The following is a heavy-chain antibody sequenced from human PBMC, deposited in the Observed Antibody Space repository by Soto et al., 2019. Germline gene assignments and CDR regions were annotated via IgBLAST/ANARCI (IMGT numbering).Heavy chain of an antibody. CDR3: AKHHIVVVVAATPFGGMDV. CDR2: ISYDGSNK. D-gene: IGHD2-15*01. J-gene: IGHJ6*02. V-gene: IGHV3-30*18. Sequence: QVQLVESGGGVVQPGRSLRLSCAASGFTCSSYGMHWVRQAPGKGLEWVAVISYDGSNKYYADSVKGRFTISRDNSKNTLYLQMNSLRAEDTAVYYCAKHHIVVVVAATPFGGMDVWGQGTTVTVSS. CDR1: GFTCSSYG.